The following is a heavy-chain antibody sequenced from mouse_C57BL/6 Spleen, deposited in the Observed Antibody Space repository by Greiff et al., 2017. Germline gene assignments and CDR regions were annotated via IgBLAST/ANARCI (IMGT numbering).Heavy chain of an antibody. V-gene: IGHV14-1*01. D-gene: IGHD2-5*01. J-gene: IGHJ3*01. CDR1: GFNIKDYY. CDR2: IDPEGGDT. CDR3: TPYSNYRGFAY. Sequence: VQLQQSGAELVRPGASVKLSCTASGFNIKDYYMHWVKQRPEQGLEWIGRIDPEGGDTEYAPKFKGKATMTADTSSNTAYLQLSSLTSEDTAVYYCTPYSNYRGFAYWGQGTLVTVSA.